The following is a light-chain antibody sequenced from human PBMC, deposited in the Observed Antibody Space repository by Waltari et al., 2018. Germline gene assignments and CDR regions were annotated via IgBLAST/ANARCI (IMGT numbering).Light chain of an antibody. CDR2: RNN. Sequence: QSVLTQPPSASGTPGQRVTISCSGSISNLGTNYVYWYQQFPGTAPNLRIQRNNQRPSGVPDRFSGSKSGTSASLAISGLRSEDEADYYCASWDDSLSVGVFGGGTKLTVL. V-gene: IGLV1-47*01. CDR1: ISNLGTNY. J-gene: IGLJ3*02. CDR3: ASWDDSLSVGV.